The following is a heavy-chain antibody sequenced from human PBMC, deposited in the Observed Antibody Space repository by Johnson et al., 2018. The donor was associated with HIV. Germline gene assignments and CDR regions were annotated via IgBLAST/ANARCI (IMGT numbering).Heavy chain of an antibody. Sequence: VQLVESGGGLVQPGGSLRLSCAASGFTFSTYWMSWVRQAPGKGLEWVASIKQDGSEKYYVDSVNGRFTISRDNAKNSLYVQMNSLRAEDTALYYCARGGSMWGRLVLGEKGYAFDIWGQGTMVTVSS. CDR1: GFTFSTYW. D-gene: IGHD3-16*01. CDR2: IKQDGSEK. J-gene: IGHJ3*02. CDR3: ARGGSMWGRLVLGEKGYAFDI. V-gene: IGHV3-7*01.